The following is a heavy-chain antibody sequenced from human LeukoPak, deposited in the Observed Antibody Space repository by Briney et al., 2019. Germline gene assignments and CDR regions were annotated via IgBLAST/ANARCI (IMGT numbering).Heavy chain of an antibody. CDR2: INPNSGGT. J-gene: IGHJ5*02. D-gene: IGHD1-26*01. CDR3: ARADSRWELLTWFDP. Sequence: ASVKVSCKASGYTFTGYYMHWVRQAPGQGLEWMGWINPNSGGTNYAQKFQGRVTMTRDTSISTAYMELSRLRSDDTAVYYCARADSRWELLTWFDPWGQGTLVTVSS. CDR1: GYTFTGYY. V-gene: IGHV1-2*02.